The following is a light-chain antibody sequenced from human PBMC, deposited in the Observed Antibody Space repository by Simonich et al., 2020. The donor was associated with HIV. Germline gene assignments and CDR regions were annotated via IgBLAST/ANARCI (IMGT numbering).Light chain of an antibody. CDR1: NIGSKS. CDR2: DDR. Sequence: SYVLTQPPSVSVAPGKTARITCGGKNIGSKSVNWYQQKPGQAPVLFVYDDRDRPSGIPERFSGSNSGNTATLTISRVEAGDEADYYCQVWDSSSDHYVFGTGTKVTVL. CDR3: QVWDSSSDHYV. J-gene: IGLJ1*01. V-gene: IGLV3-21*03.